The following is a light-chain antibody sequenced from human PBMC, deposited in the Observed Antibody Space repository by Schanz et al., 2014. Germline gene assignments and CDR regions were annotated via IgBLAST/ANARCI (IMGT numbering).Light chain of an antibody. V-gene: IGKV3-11*01. Sequence: EIVLTQSPATLSLSPGARATLSCRASQSVGGNLAWYQRKPGQAPRLLSSDASNRATGIPARFSGSGSGTDFTLTISRLEPEDFAVYFCHQYHDWPPHTFGQGTRLEIK. CDR1: QSVGGN. J-gene: IGKJ2*01. CDR2: DAS. CDR3: HQYHDWPPHT.